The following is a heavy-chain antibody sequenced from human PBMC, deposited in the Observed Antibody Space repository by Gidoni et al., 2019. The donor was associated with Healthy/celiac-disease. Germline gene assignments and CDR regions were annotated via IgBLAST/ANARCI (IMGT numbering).Heavy chain of an antibody. CDR1: GFTFSSYG. CDR2: IWYDGSNK. V-gene: IGHV3-33*08. CDR3: AIGEYKGIAVAGTVDY. Sequence: QVQLVESGGGVVKPGRSLRLSCAASGFTFSSYGMHWVRQAPGKGLEWVAVIWYDGSNKYYADSVKGRFTISRDNSKNTLYLQMNSLRAEDTAVYYCAIGEYKGIAVAGTVDYWGQGTLVTVSS. J-gene: IGHJ4*02. D-gene: IGHD6-19*01.